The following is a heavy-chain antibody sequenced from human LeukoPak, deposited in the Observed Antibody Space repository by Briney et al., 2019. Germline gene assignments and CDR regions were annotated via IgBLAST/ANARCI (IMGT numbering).Heavy chain of an antibody. J-gene: IGHJ3*02. Sequence: SETLSLTCTVSGGSLSSYYWSWIRQPPGKGLEWIGYIYYSGSTNYNPSLKSRVTISVDTSKNQFSLKLSSVTAADTAVYYCARDARGAPAFDIWGQGTMVTVSS. V-gene: IGHV4-59*12. CDR1: GGSLSSYY. D-gene: IGHD3-10*01. CDR2: IYYSGST. CDR3: ARDARGAPAFDI.